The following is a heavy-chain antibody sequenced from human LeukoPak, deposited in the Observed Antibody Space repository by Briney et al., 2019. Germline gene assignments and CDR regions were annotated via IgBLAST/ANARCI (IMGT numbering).Heavy chain of an antibody. J-gene: IGHJ4*02. CDR1: GYTFTDHY. V-gene: IGHV1-2*02. CDR2: IYPNRGGT. Sequence: ASVKVSCKGSGYTFTDHYMHWVRQPPGQGLEWMGWIYPNRGGTNYAQKFQGRVTMTRDTSINTAYMELSRLRSDDTAVYYCARAYDGSGNLDYWGQGTLVTVSS. D-gene: IGHD3-22*01. CDR3: ARAYDGSGNLDY.